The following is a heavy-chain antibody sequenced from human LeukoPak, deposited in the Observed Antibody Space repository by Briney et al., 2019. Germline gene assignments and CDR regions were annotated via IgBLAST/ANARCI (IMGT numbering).Heavy chain of an antibody. CDR1: GFTFSIYG. CDR2: ISGSGDST. J-gene: IGHJ6*03. V-gene: IGHV3-23*01. CDR3: AKGGIAVTSTTVYYYMDV. Sequence: GGSLRLSCAASGFTFSIYGMSWVRQAPGKGLEWVSAISGSGDSTYYADSVKGRFTISRDNSKNTLYLLMNSLRAEDTALYYCAKGGIAVTSTTVYYYMDVWGKGTTVTISS. D-gene: IGHD6-19*01.